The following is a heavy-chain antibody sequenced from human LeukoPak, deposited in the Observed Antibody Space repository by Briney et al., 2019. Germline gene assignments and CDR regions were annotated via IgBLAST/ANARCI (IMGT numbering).Heavy chain of an antibody. CDR3: ARGRGALQGNWFNP. Sequence: GPCLRLSCAASAFTFTSYDIHSVRQATGKGLEWLSAIATAGDPYYPGSVKGRFSISRENAKNSLYLQVNSLRAGDTAVYDCARGRGALQGNWFNPWGQGTLVTVSS. V-gene: IGHV3-13*05. CDR2: IATAGDP. J-gene: IGHJ5*02. D-gene: IGHD2-15*01. CDR1: AFTFTSYD.